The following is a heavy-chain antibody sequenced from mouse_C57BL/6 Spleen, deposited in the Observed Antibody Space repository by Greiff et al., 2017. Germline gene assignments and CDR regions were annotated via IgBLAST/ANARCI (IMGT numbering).Heavy chain of an antibody. J-gene: IGHJ3*01. CDR3: ARAEASGFAY. CDR2: INPNNGGT. V-gene: IGHV1-18*01. CDR1: GYTFTDYN. Sequence: VQLQQSGPELVKPGASVKISCKASGYTFTDYNMDWVKQSHGKSLEWIGDINPNNGGTIYNQKFKGKATLTVDKSSSPAYMELRSLTSEDAAVYYCARAEASGFAYWGQGTLVTVSA.